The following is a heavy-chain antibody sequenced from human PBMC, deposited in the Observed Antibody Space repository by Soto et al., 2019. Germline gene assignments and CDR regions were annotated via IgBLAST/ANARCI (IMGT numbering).Heavy chain of an antibody. D-gene: IGHD2-21*01. V-gene: IGHV4-39*01. CDR3: ARPAVIPSFYYYYGMDV. CDR1: GGSISSSSYY. J-gene: IGHJ6*02. CDR2: IYYSGST. Sequence: SETLSLTCTVSGGSISSSSYYWGWIRQPPGKGLEWIGSIYYSGSTYYNPSLKSRVTISVDTSKNQFSLKLSSVTAADTAVYYCARPAVIPSFYYYYGMDVWGQGTTVTVSS.